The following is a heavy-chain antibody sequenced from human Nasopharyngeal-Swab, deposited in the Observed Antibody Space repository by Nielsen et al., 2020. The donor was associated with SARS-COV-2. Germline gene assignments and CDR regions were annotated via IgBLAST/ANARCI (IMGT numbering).Heavy chain of an antibody. J-gene: IGHJ6*02. D-gene: IGHD1-26*01. CDR3: ARLVGATDYYYYGMDV. CDR2: IYYSVSA. Sequence: AETLSLTCTGSGGYVSSGRDYWSWIRQPPGKGLEWIGDIYYSVSANYNPSLKRRVTISVGTSKNQFSLKLSSVTAADTPVYYCARLVGATDYYYYGMDVWGQGTTVTVSS. V-gene: IGHV4-61*01. CDR1: GGYVSSGRDY.